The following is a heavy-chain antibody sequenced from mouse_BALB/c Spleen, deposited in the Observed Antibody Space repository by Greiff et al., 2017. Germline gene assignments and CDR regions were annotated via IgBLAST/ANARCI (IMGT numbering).Heavy chain of an antibody. Sequence: EVKLVESGAELVKPGASVKLSCTASGFNIKDTYMHWVKQRPEQGLEWIGRIDPANGNTKYDPKFQGKATITADTSSNTAYLQLSSLTSEDTAVYYCSREDYAMDYWGQGTSVTVSS. CDR1: GFNIKDTY. J-gene: IGHJ4*01. V-gene: IGHV14-3*02. CDR2: IDPANGNT. CDR3: SREDYAMDY.